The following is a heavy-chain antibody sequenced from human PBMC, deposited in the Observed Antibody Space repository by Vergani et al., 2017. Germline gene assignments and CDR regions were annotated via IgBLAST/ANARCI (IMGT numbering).Heavy chain of an antibody. CDR3: ARAPVAATGSNYYYYMDV. CDR1: GFTVSSNY. Sequence: EVQLVESGGGLVQPGGSLRLSCAASGFTVSSNYMSWVRQAPGKGLEWVSVIYSGGSTYYADSVKGRFTISRHNSKNTLYLQMNSLRAEDTSVYYCARAPVAATGSNYYYYMDVWGKGTTVTVSS. J-gene: IGHJ6*03. CDR2: IYSGGST. V-gene: IGHV3-53*04. D-gene: IGHD2-15*01.